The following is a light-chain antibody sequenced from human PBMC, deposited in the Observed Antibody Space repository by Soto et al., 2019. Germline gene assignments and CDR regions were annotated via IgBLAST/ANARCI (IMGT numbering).Light chain of an antibody. CDR3: SSYTSSSTPV. CDR2: EVS. CDR1: SSDVGGYNY. J-gene: IGLJ2*01. V-gene: IGLV2-14*01. Sequence: QSALTQPASVSGSPGQSITISCTGTSSDVGGYNYVSWYQQHPGKAPKLMIYEVSNRPSGGSNRFSGSKSGSTASLTISGLQAEDEADYYCSSYTSSSTPVFGGGTKVTVL.